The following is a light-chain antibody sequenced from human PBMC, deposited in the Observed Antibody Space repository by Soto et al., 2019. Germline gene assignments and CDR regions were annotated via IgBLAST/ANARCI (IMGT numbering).Light chain of an antibody. CDR1: QSISDW. Sequence: DIQTTQSPSTLSASVGDRVTITCRASQSISDWLAWYQQKPGKAPKILIYDASSLESGVPSRFSGSGSGTEFTLTISSLQPDDFAIYYCQQYKNYYPTFGQGTKVDIK. CDR2: DAS. CDR3: QQYKNYYPT. J-gene: IGKJ1*01. V-gene: IGKV1-5*01.